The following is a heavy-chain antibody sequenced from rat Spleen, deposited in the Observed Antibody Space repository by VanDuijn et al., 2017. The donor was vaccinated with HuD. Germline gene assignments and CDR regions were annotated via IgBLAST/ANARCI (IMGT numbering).Heavy chain of an antibody. J-gene: IGHJ2*01. V-gene: IGHV10-5*01. CDR3: TSSDTYY. CDR2: IRGKPNNYAT. Sequence: VQVVESGGGLVQPKESLKISCAASGFTFSNAAMYWVRQAPGKGLEWVARIRGKPNNYATYYADSVKGRFTISRDDSKSMVYLQMDNLRTDDTAMYFCTSSDTYYWGQGVMVTVSS. D-gene: IGHD2-1*01. CDR1: GFTFSNAA.